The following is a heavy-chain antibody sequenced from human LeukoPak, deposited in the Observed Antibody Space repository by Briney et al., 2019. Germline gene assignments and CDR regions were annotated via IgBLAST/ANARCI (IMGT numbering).Heavy chain of an antibody. D-gene: IGHD2-2*03. V-gene: IGHV3-30*02. CDR3: ARGDGYCSSASCSGN. CDR1: GFTFSSYG. J-gene: IGHJ4*02. Sequence: GGSLRLSCAASGFTFSSYGMHWVRQAPGKGLEWVAFIRFDGSNKYYADSVKGRFTISRDNSKNTLYLQMKSLRPEDTAVYYCARGDGYCSSASCSGNWGQGTLVTVSS. CDR2: IRFDGSNK.